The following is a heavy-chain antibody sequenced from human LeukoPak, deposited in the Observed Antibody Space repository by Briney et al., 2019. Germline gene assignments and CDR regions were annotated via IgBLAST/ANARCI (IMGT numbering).Heavy chain of an antibody. CDR3: ARDRIAAAGTPPDY. CDR2: ISSSSSYI. V-gene: IGHV3-21*01. D-gene: IGHD6-13*01. J-gene: IGHJ4*02. CDR1: GFTFSSYS. Sequence: GGSLRLSCAASGFTFSSYSMNWVHQAPGKGLEWVSSISSSSSYIYYADSVKGRFTISRDNAKNSLYLQMNSLRAEDTAVYYCARDRIAAAGTPPDYWGQGTLVTVSS.